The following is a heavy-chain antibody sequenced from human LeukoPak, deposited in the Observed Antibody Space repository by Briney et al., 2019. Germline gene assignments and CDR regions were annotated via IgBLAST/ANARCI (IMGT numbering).Heavy chain of an antibody. D-gene: IGHD2-2*02. V-gene: IGHV1-18*01. CDR2: ISAYNGNT. Sequence: ASVKVSCKASGYTFTSYGISWVRQAPGQGLEWMGWISAYNGNTNYAQKFQGRVTMTRDTSTSTVYMELSSLRSEDTAVYYCARQPYLGYCSSTSCYTSWFDPWGQGTLVTVSS. CDR3: ARQPYLGYCSSTSCYTSWFDP. J-gene: IGHJ5*02. CDR1: GYTFTSYG.